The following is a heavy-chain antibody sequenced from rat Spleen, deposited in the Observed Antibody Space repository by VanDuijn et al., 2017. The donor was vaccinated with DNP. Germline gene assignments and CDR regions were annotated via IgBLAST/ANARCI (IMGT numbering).Heavy chain of an antibody. CDR2: ISSGGST. CDR3: ARDWDGYNIDY. J-gene: IGHJ2*01. V-gene: IGHV2-19*01. D-gene: IGHD4-1*01. Sequence: QVQLKESGPGMVQPSQTLSLTCTVSGFSLTDYSVHWVRQPPGKVLEWIAAISSGGSTYYNSGLKPRLSISRDTSKSQVFLKMNSLQSEDTATYYCARDWDGYNIDYWGQGVMVTVSS. CDR1: GFSLTDYS.